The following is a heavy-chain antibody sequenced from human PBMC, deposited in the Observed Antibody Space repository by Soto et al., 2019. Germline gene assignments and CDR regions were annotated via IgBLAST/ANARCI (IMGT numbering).Heavy chain of an antibody. V-gene: IGHV1-46*01. CDR2: INPSGGST. J-gene: IGHJ5*02. D-gene: IGHD2-2*01. CDR3: ARXWADIYCSSASRYAIDP. Sequence: ASLNVSCNASGYTFTSYYMHWVRQAPGQGLEWMGIINPSGGSTSYAQKFQGRVTMTRDTSTSTVYMELSSLRSEDTAVYYCARXWADIYCSSASRYAIDPWGQGTLVTVSS. CDR1: GYTFTSYY.